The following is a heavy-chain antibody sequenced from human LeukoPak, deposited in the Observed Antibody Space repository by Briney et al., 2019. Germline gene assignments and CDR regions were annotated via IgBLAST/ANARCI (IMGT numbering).Heavy chain of an antibody. CDR3: ARSLLWFGENYFDY. V-gene: IGHV3-11*06. CDR2: ISSSSSYT. CDR1: GFTFSDYY. D-gene: IGHD3-10*01. J-gene: IGHJ4*02. Sequence: GGSLRLSCAASGFTFSDYYMSWIRQAPGKGLEWVSYISSSSSYTNYADSVKGRFTISRGNAKNSLYLQMNSLRAEDAAVYYCARSLLWFGENYFDYWGQGTLVTVSS.